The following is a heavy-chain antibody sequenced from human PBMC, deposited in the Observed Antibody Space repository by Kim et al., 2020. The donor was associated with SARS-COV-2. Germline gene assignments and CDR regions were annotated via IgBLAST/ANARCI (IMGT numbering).Heavy chain of an antibody. CDR3: SRHGCTRGVCYFDP. Sequence: SETLSLTCTVSGGSISSSDYYWGWIRQPPGKGLEWIGSIYYTGTTYYNPSLKSRVTISVDTSKNQFSLKLSSVTDATVYYCSRHGCTRGVCYFDPWGQGTLVTVSS. D-gene: IGHD2-8*02. CDR1: GGSISSSDYY. V-gene: IGHV4-39*01. J-gene: IGHJ5*02. CDR2: IYYTGTT.